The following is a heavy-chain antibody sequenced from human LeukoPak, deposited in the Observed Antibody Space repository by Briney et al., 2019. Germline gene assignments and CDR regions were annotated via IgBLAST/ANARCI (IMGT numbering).Heavy chain of an antibody. J-gene: IGHJ3*02. Sequence: GGSLRLSCAASGLTFSSYAMMWLRQAPGKGLEWVSAITGSGGWALYADSVKGRFTISRDNSKNTLYLQMNSLRAEDTAVYYCAKGRGSGSSSNIGAFDIWGQGTMVTVS. V-gene: IGHV3-23*01. CDR2: ITGSGGWA. D-gene: IGHD3-10*01. CDR3: AKGRGSGSSSNIGAFDI. CDR1: GLTFSSYA.